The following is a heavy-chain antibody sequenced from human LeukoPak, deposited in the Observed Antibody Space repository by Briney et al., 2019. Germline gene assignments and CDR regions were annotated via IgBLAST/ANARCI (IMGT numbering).Heavy chain of an antibody. J-gene: IGHJ6*04. D-gene: IGHD3-10*01. Sequence: ASVKVSCKASGYTFTSYYMHWVRQAPGQGLEWMGIINPSGGSTSCAQKFQGRVTMTRDTSTSTVYMELSSLRSEDTAVYYCARAMEGDMVRGLMSYYYGMDVWGKGTTVTVSS. CDR1: GYTFTSYY. CDR2: INPSGGST. V-gene: IGHV1-46*01. CDR3: ARAMEGDMVRGLMSYYYGMDV.